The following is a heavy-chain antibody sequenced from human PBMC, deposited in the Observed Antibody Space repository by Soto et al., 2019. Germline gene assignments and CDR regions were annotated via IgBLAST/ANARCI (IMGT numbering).Heavy chain of an antibody. CDR2: INTSGGNS. CDR3: AKEGAIPGEVDP. D-gene: IGHD2-21*01. V-gene: IGHV1-46*01. J-gene: IGHJ5*02. CDR1: GFIFTDWF. Sequence: HLAQSGPEVKRPGASVKISCKASGFIFTDWFMHWVRQAPGQGPEWMGIINTSGGNSIYSQKFQDRVTMTRDTSTSTLYVELSSLTSADTAVYYCAKEGAIPGEVDPWGQGTLVTVSS.